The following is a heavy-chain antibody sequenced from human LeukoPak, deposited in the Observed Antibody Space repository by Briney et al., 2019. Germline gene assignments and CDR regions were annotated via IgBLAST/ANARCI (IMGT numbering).Heavy chain of an antibody. D-gene: IGHD2-15*01. Sequence: GGSLRLSCAASGFTFSSYGMHWVRQAPGKGLEWVAVIWYDGSNKYYADSVKGRFTISRDNSKNTLYLQMNSLRAEDTAVYYCAREPISRYCSGGSCYWGLNWFDPWGQGTLVTVSS. CDR1: GFTFSSYG. V-gene: IGHV3-33*01. CDR3: AREPISRYCSGGSCYWGLNWFDP. J-gene: IGHJ5*02. CDR2: IWYDGSNK.